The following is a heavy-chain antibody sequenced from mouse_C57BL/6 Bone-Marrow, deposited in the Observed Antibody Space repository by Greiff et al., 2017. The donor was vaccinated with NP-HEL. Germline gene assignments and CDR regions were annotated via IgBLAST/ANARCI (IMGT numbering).Heavy chain of an antibody. V-gene: IGHV1-81*01. Sequence: QVQLKQSGAELARPGASVKLSCKASGYTFTSYGISWVKQRTGQGLEWIGEIYPRSGNTYYNEKFKGKATLTADKSSSTAYMELRSLTSEDSAVYFCARDYCSSPHDYWGQGTTLTVSS. J-gene: IGHJ2*01. CDR1: GYTFTSYG. CDR3: ARDYCSSPHDY. D-gene: IGHD1-1*01. CDR2: IYPRSGNT.